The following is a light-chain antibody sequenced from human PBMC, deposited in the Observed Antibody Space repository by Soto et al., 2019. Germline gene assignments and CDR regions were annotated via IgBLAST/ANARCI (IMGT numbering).Light chain of an antibody. CDR2: LGS. J-gene: IGKJ4*01. Sequence: DIVMTQSPLSLPVTPGEPASISCRSSQSLLHSNGYNYLDWYLQKTGQSPQLLIYLGSNRASGVPDRFGGSGSDTDFTLKISRVETEDVGVYYCMQALQTPLTFGGGTKVEIK. V-gene: IGKV2-28*01. CDR1: QSLLHSNGYNY. CDR3: MQALQTPLT.